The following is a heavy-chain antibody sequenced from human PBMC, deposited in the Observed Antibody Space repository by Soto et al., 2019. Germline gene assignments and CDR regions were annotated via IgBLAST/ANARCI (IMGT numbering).Heavy chain of an antibody. CDR1: GGIFSSNT. Sequence: QVYLVQSGAEVKKPGSSVKISCKASGGIFSSNTINWVRQAAGQGLEWMGGIIPLFGTANYAEKFQCRVTITADKSTKTEYMELTSLRSEDTAVYYCASKAACGGDCYALDSWGQGTLVTVSS. J-gene: IGHJ4*02. V-gene: IGHV1-69*06. CDR3: ASKAACGGDCYALDS. D-gene: IGHD2-21*02. CDR2: IIPLFGTA.